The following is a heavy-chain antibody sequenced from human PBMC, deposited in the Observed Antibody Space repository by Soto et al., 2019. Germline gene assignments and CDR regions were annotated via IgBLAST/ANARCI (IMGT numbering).Heavy chain of an antibody. V-gene: IGHV1-69*13. J-gene: IGHJ4*02. Sequence: ASVKVSCKASGGTFSSYAISWVRQAPGRGLEWMGGIIPIFGTANYAQKFQGRVTITADESTSTAYMELSSLRSEDTAVYYCAREYGAAVAGTPFFDYWGQGTLVTVSS. D-gene: IGHD6-19*01. CDR1: GGTFSSYA. CDR2: IIPIFGTA. CDR3: AREYGAAVAGTPFFDY.